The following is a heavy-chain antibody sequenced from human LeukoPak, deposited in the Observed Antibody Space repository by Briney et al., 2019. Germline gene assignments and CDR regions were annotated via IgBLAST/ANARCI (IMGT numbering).Heavy chain of an antibody. J-gene: IGHJ4*02. CDR2: IYTSGGT. CDR1: GFTFDDYG. D-gene: IGHD3-9*01. CDR3: ARPYYDILTGYAYFDY. V-gene: IGHV3-66*02. Sequence: GGSLRLSCAASGFTFDDYGMSWVRQAPGKGLEWVSVIYTSGGTYYADSVKGRFTISRDNSKNTLYLQMNSLRAEDTAAYYCARPYYDILTGYAYFDYWGQGTLVTVSS.